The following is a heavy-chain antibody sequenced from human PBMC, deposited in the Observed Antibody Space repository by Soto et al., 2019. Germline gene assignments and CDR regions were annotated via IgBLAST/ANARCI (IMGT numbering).Heavy chain of an antibody. V-gene: IGHV3-9*01. CDR2: ISWNSGTM. CDR1: GFTFDAYD. J-gene: IGHJ4*02. D-gene: IGHD5-12*01. CDR3: ARGYGGDEYGRYSGYKSYSFDY. Sequence: EVQLVESGGGLVQPGRSLRLSCAASGFTFDAYDMHWVRQAPGKGLEWVSGISWNSGTMVYGDSVKGRFTISRDNAKNSLYLQMNSLRAEDTALYYCARGYGGDEYGRYSGYKSYSFDYWGQGTLVTVSS.